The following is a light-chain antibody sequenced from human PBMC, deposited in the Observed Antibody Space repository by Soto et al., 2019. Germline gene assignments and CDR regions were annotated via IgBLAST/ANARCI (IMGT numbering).Light chain of an antibody. Sequence: QSALTQPASVSGSPGQSITISCTGTSSDVGGYKFVSWYQQHPGKGPKLMIYEVSNRPSGVSNRFSGSKSGNTASLTISGLQTEDEADYYCSSYTSSTTWVFGGGTKVTVL. V-gene: IGLV2-14*01. CDR2: EVS. CDR1: SSDVGGYKF. CDR3: SSYTSSTTWV. J-gene: IGLJ3*02.